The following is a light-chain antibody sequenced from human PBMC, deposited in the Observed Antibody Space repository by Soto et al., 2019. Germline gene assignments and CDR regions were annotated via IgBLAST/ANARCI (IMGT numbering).Light chain of an antibody. CDR3: NSYTNTGTRV. CDR2: EVS. CDR1: SSDVGGSEY. Sequence: QSALTQPASVSGSPGQSITISCTGTSSDVGGSEYVSWYQQHPDKAPKVIIYEVSHRPSGVSNRFSGSKSGNTASLTISKLQAEDEADYYCNSYTNTGTRVFGGGTKVTVL. J-gene: IGLJ3*02. V-gene: IGLV2-14*01.